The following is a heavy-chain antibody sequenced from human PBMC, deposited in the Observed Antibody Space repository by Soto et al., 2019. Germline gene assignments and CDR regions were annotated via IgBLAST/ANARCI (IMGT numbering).Heavy chain of an antibody. CDR3: ASDQTNRGRFDY. V-gene: IGHV1-18*04. J-gene: IGHJ4*02. D-gene: IGHD3-10*01. CDR1: GHTSSTSG. CDR2: ININRGDI. Sequence: QIQLIQSGGELKKPGASVKVSCKCSGHTSSTSGVSWVRQAPGQAPEWMGWININRGDINHAPKFQDRVTLTTDTFATTAYMELRSLRVDDTAIYFCASDQTNRGRFDYWGQGTLITVSS.